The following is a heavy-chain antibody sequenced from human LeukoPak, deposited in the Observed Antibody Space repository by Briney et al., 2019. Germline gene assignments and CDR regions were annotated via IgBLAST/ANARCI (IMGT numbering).Heavy chain of an antibody. CDR2: ISSGGSTI. CDR1: GFTFSDYY. D-gene: IGHD3-22*01. V-gene: IGHV3-11*04. CDR3: ARDLYYDSSGYYFGY. J-gene: IGHJ4*02. Sequence: GGSLRLSCAASGFTFSDYYMSWIRQAPGKELEWVSYISSGGSTIYYADSVKGRFTISRDNAKNSLYLQMNSLRAEDTAVYYCARDLYYDSSGYYFGYWGQGTLVTVSS.